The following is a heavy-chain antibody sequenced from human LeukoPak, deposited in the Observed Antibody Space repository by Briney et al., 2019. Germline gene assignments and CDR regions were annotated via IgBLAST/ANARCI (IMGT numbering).Heavy chain of an antibody. Sequence: ASVKVSCKASGYTFTGYYMHWVRQAPGQGLEWMGWINPNSGGTNYAQKFQGRVTMTRDTSISTAYMELSRLGSDDTAVYYCARAPRGGYCSSTSCYTSPILVYWGQGTLVTVSS. CDR1: GYTFTGYY. V-gene: IGHV1-2*02. J-gene: IGHJ4*02. CDR2: INPNSGGT. D-gene: IGHD2-2*02. CDR3: ARAPRGGYCSSTSCYTSPILVY.